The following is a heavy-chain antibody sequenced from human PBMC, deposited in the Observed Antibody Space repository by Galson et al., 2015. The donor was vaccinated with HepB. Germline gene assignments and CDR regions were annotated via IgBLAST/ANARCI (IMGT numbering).Heavy chain of an antibody. V-gene: IGHV6-1*01. CDR1: GDSVSSNSAA. CDR3: ARDSGKRAVAGTYYYYGMDV. J-gene: IGHJ6*02. CDR2: TYYRSKWYN. D-gene: IGHD6-19*01. Sequence: CAISGDSVSSNSAAWNWIRQSPSRGLEWLGRTYYRSKWYNDYAVSVKNRITINPDTSKNQFSLQLNSVTPEDTAVYYCARDSGKRAVAGTYYYYGMDVWGQVTTVTVSS.